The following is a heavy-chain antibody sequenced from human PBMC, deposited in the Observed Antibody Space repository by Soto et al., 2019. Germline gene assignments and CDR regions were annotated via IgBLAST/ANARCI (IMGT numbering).Heavy chain of an antibody. CDR3: ARVNRGAFDH. J-gene: IGHJ4*02. CDR1: GGSIHDYY. Sequence: QVQLQESGPGLVKPSQTLSLTCTVSGGSIHDYYWVWIRQPPGKGLEWIGSIFYTGSTDYNPSLKSRVTLSLATSKNQFSLNLSSVIAADTAVYYCARVNRGAFDHWGQGALVTVSS. V-gene: IGHV4-59*01. CDR2: IFYTGST.